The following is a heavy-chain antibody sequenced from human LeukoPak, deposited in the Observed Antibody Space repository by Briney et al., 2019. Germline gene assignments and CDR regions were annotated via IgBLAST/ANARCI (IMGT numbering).Heavy chain of an antibody. CDR2: INYSGNT. J-gene: IGHJ5*02. CDR3: ASFSWGSGSYNQEAIWSWFDP. V-gene: IGHV4-59*08. D-gene: IGHD3-10*01. CDR1: GGSISAYY. Sequence: PSETLSLTCTVSGGSISAYYWSWIRQPPGQGLEWNGYINYSGNTNYNPSLNIRVTLSVDTSKNQFSLTLSSVTVTDTAVYYCASFSWGSGSYNQEAIWSWFDPWGQGTLVIVSS.